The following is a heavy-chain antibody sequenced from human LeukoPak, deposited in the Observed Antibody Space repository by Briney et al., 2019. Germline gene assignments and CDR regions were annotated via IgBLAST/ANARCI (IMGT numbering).Heavy chain of an antibody. Sequence: PSETLSLTCTVSGGSISSGGYYWSWIRQHPGKGLEWIGYIYYSGSTYYNPSLKSRVTISVDTSKNQFSLKLSSVTAADTAVYYCARDRVGYCSGGSCRGRGAFDIWGQGTMVTVSS. CDR2: IYYSGST. CDR1: GGSISSGGYY. D-gene: IGHD2-15*01. CDR3: ARDRVGYCSGGSCRGRGAFDI. V-gene: IGHV4-31*03. J-gene: IGHJ3*02.